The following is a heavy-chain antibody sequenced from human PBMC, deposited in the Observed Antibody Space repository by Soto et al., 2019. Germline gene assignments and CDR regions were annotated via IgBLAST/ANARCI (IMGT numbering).Heavy chain of an antibody. J-gene: IGHJ4*02. D-gene: IGHD2-2*02. CDR3: AREGRGKKAGYNGLVSLGY. Sequence: QVQLVQSGAEVKTPGSSLKVSCTVSGSRFSNYVISWVRQAPRHGLEWLGRIIPIFNSTQYAQKFQGRVTITADKSTNTASLELSSLRSDDTAVYYCAREGRGKKAGYNGLVSLGYWGQGTLVTVSS. V-gene: IGHV1-69*06. CDR1: GSRFSNYV. CDR2: IIPIFNST.